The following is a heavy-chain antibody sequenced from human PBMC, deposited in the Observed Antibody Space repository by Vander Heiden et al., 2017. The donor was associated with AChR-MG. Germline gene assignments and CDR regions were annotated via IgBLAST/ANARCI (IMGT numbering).Heavy chain of an antibody. Sequence: QVQLVQSGAEVKKPGSSVKVSCKASGGTFSSYAISWVRQAPGQGLEWMGGIIPIFGTANYAQKFQGRVTITADESTSTAYMELSSLRSEETAVYYCARDPRGYYYDSSGYYYWGQGTLVTVSS. J-gene: IGHJ4*02. D-gene: IGHD3-22*01. CDR3: ARDPRGYYYDSSGYYY. CDR2: IIPIFGTA. CDR1: GGTFSSYA. V-gene: IGHV1-69*01.